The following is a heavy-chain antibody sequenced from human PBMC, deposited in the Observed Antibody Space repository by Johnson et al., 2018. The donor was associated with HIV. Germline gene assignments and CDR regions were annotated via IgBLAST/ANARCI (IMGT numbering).Heavy chain of an antibody. CDR2: IYSGGST. CDR1: GFTVSSNY. J-gene: IGHJ3*02. Sequence: VQLVESGGGLVQPGGSLRLSCEASGFTVSSNYMSWVRQAPGKGLEWVSVIYSGGSTHYADHVQHRFTISRENANNALYRQMNSLRAGDTCVYYCAREHPFGGDYAAFDMWGQGTMVTVSS. D-gene: IGHD4-17*01. CDR3: AREHPFGGDYAAFDM. V-gene: IGHV3-66*01.